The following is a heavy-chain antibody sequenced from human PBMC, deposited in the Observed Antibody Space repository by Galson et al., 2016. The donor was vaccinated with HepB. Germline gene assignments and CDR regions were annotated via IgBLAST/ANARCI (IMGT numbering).Heavy chain of an antibody. D-gene: IGHD3-16*01. CDR3: AKDRGLEFHDYHFDF. J-gene: IGHJ4*02. CDR2: LNSDGSII. V-gene: IGHV3-74*01. Sequence: SLRLSCAASGLTVSNNYMRWVRQVPGKGLVWVSRLNSDGSIINYADSVKGRFTIFRDNAKNTLYLQMNNLRAEDTAIYYCAKDRGLEFHDYHFDFWGQGALVTVSS. CDR1: GLTVSNNY.